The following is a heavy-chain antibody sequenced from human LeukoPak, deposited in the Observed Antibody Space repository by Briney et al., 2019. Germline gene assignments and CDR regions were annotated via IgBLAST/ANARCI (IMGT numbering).Heavy chain of an antibody. CDR1: GFPFSSHW. CDR2: INQDGSEE. V-gene: IGHV3-7*01. J-gene: IGHJ4*02. CDR3: ASGGGWVFFN. D-gene: IGHD6-19*01. Sequence: PGGSLRLSCAASGFPFSSHWLSWFRQSPGKGLEWVAYINQDGSEEYYVDSVKGRFTISRDNARNSQFLQMNSLRTEDTAVYYCASGGGWVFFNWGQGTLVTVSS.